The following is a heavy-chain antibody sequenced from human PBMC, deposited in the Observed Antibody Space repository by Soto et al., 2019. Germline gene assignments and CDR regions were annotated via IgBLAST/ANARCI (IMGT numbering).Heavy chain of an antibody. CDR2: ISAYNGNT. CDR3: ARTPSIGGWNDP. Sequence: ASVKVSCKASGYTFTSYGISWVRQSPGRGLEWMGWISAYNGNTNYAQKLQGRVTMTTETSTSTAYMELRSLRSDDTAVYYCARTPSIGGWNDPWGQGTLVTVSS. J-gene: IGHJ5*02. CDR1: GYTFTSYG. D-gene: IGHD2-15*01. V-gene: IGHV1-18*01.